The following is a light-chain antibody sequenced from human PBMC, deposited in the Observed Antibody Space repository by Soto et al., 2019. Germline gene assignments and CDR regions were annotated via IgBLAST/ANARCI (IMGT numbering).Light chain of an antibody. J-gene: IGKJ1*01. CDR1: QSVSSSY. CDR3: QQYDTSQWT. CDR2: GAS. Sequence: ELVLTPSPGTLSLSPGERATLSCRASQSVSSSYLAWYQQKPGQAPRLLIYGASSRATGVPDRFSGSGSGTDFTLTINRLEPEDFAVYYCQQYDTSQWTFGQGTKVDIK. V-gene: IGKV3-20*01.